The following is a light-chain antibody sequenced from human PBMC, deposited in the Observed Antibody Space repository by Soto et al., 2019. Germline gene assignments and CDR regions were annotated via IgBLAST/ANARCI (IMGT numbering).Light chain of an antibody. CDR2: GAS. V-gene: IGKV1-17*03. CDR1: QGIDNY. Sequence: DIQMTQSPSAMSASVGDRVTITCRASQGIDNYLAWFQQKPGRVPRRLIYGASTLQSEVPSRFSGSGSGTEFTLTISSLQPEDFATYYCLQYNGYPFTFGPGTKVDIK. J-gene: IGKJ3*01. CDR3: LQYNGYPFT.